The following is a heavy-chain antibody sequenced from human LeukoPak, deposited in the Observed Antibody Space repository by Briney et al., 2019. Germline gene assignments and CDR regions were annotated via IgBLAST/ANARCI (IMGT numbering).Heavy chain of an antibody. V-gene: IGHV3-7*01. J-gene: IGHJ4*02. CDR3: ARGTAALDY. D-gene: IGHD6-25*01. CDR1: GFTFSSYW. CDR2: LHYDGTDI. Sequence: GGSLRLSCAASGFTFSSYWMSWVRQAPGKGLEWMAFLHYDGTDIYYADSVKGRFTISRDNAKNSLYLQMNSLRAEDTAVYHCARGTAALDYWGQGTLVTVSS.